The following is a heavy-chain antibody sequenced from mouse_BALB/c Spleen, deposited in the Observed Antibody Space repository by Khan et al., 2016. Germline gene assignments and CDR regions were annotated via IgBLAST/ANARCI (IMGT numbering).Heavy chain of an antibody. J-gene: IGHJ2*01. D-gene: IGHD1-1*01. V-gene: IGHV2-6-7*01. Sequence: QVQLKQSGPGLVAPSQSLSLTCTVSGFSLIGYGVNWVRQPPGKGLEWLGMIWADGNTDYNSALKSSLPISKDNSKSQVFLKMNSLQTDDTATYYSAREAPEGYGNSYIDFWGQGTTLTVSS. CDR2: IWADGNT. CDR1: GFSLIGYG. CDR3: AREAPEGYGNSYIDF.